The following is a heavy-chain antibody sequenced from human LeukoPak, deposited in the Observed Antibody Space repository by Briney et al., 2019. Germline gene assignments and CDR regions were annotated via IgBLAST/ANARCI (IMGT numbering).Heavy chain of an antibody. Sequence: PGRSLRLSCAASGFTFSSYGMHWVRQAPGKGLEWVAVISYDGSNKYYADSVKGRFTISRDNSKNTLYLQMNSLRAEDTAVYYCAKDREVVTAIDYWGQRTLVTVSS. CDR3: AKDREVVTAIDY. CDR1: GFTFSSYG. J-gene: IGHJ4*02. D-gene: IGHD2-21*02. V-gene: IGHV3-30*18. CDR2: ISYDGSNK.